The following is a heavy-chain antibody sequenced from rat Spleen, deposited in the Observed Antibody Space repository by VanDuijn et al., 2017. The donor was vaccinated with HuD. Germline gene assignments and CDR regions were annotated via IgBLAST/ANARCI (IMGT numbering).Heavy chain of an antibody. V-gene: IGHV5-7*01. Sequence: EVQLVESGGGLVQPGRSLKLSCAASGFTFSSFAMAWVRQAPKKGLEWVATISSDGGRNFYRDSVKGRFTISRDDAKSTLYLQMDSLRSEDTATYYCARRLRDPYWYFDFWGPGTVVTVSS. D-gene: IGHD4-3*01. CDR1: GFTFSSFA. CDR2: ISSDGGRN. J-gene: IGHJ1*01. CDR3: ARRLRDPYWYFDF.